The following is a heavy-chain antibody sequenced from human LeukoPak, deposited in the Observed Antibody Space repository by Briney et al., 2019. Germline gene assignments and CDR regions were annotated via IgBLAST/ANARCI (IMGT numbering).Heavy chain of an antibody. J-gene: IGHJ4*02. CDR1: GFTFSSYA. CDR2: ISGSGGST. V-gene: IGHV3-23*01. CDR3: AKRRAAAGVIDY. Sequence: QTGGSLRLSCAASGFTFSSYAMSWVRQAPGKGLEWVSAISGSGGSTYYADSVKGRFTISRDNSKNTLYLQMNSLRAENTAVYYCAKRRAAAGVIDYWGQGTLVTVCS. D-gene: IGHD6-13*01.